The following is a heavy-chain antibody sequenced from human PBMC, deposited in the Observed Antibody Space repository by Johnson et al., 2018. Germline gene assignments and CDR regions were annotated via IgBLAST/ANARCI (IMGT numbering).Heavy chain of an antibody. CDR2: ISWNSGSI. CDR3: SKGGYYDSRGHFDY. D-gene: IGHD3-22*01. J-gene: IGHJ4*02. CDR1: GFTFDDYA. Sequence: VQLVESGGGLVQPGRSLRLSCAASGFTFDDYAMHWVRQAPGKGLEWVSGISWNSGSIGYADSVQGRFTISRDNAKHSLYLQMNSLRAEDTALYYCSKGGYYDSRGHFDYWGQGTLVTVSS. V-gene: IGHV3-9*01.